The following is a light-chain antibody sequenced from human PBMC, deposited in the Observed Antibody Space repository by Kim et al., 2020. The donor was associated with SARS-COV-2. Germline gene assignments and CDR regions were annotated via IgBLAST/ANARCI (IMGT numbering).Light chain of an antibody. Sequence: ASVGDRVTITCRASQSISTYLNWYQQKPGKSPKLLIYAASSSQSGVPFRISGRGSGTDFTLTISSLQAEDVAVYYCQQYYRTPPTFGGGTKVDIK. V-gene: IGKV1-39*01. J-gene: IGKJ4*01. CDR1: QSISTY. CDR3: QQYYRTPPT. CDR2: AAS.